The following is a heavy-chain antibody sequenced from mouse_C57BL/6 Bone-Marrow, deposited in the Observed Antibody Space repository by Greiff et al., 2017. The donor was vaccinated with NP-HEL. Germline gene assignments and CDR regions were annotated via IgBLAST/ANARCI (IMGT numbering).Heavy chain of an antibody. CDR2: IDPSDSET. CDR1: GYTFTSYW. CDR3: AREGTTVVASYWYFDV. D-gene: IGHD1-1*01. J-gene: IGHJ1*03. V-gene: IGHV1-52*01. Sequence: QVQLQQPGAELVRPGSSVKLSCKASGYTFTSYWMHWVKQRPIQGLEWIGNIDPSDSETHYNQKFKDKATLTVDKSSSTAYMQLSSLTSEDSAVYYCAREGTTVVASYWYFDVWGTGTTVTVSS.